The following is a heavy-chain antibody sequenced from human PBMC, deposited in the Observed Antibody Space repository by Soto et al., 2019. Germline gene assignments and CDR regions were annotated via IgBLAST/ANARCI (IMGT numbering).Heavy chain of an antibody. CDR2: IYYSGST. CDR3: ARDYRGGNSFDY. CDR1: GGSISSGGYY. Sequence: SETLSLTCTVSGGSISSGGYYWSWIRQHPGNGLEWIGYIYYSGSTYYNPSLKSRVTISVDTSKNKFSLKLSSVTAADTAVYYCARDYRGGNSFDYWGQGTLVTVSS. J-gene: IGHJ4*02. V-gene: IGHV4-31*03. D-gene: IGHD2-21*02.